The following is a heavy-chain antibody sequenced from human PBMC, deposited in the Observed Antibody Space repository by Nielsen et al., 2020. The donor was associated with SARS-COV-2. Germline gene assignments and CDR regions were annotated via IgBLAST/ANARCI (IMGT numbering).Heavy chain of an antibody. CDR2: ISGSGGST. CDR3: AKDLRRIQLWSTGPYFDY. J-gene: IGHJ4*02. Sequence: ESLKISCAASGFTFSSYAMSWVRQAPGKGLEWVSAISGSGGSTYYADSVKGRFTSSRDNSKNTLYLQMNSLRAEDTAVYYCAKDLRRIQLWSTGPYFDYWGQGTLVTVSS. V-gene: IGHV3-23*01. D-gene: IGHD5-18*01. CDR1: GFTFSSYA.